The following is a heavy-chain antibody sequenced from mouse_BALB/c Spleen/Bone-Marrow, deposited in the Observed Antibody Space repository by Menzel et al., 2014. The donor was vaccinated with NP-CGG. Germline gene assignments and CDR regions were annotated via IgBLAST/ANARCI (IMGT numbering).Heavy chain of an antibody. D-gene: IGHD2-3*01. J-gene: IGHJ4*01. V-gene: IGHV5-6-4*01. CDR1: GFTFSSYT. CDR2: ISSGGSYT. Sequence: EVKLVESGGGLVKPGGSLKLSRAASGFTFSSYTMSWVRQTPEKRLEWVATISSGGSYTYYPDSVKGRFTISRDNAKNALYLQMSSLKSEDTAMYYCTRDLYDGYYYYAMDYWGQGTSVTVSS. CDR3: TRDLYDGYYYYAMDY.